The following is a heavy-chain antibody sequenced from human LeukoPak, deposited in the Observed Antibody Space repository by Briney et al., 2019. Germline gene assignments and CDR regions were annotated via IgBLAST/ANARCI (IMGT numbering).Heavy chain of an antibody. Sequence: SETLSLTCTVSGGSISSYYWSWIRQPPGKGLEWIGYIYYSGSTNYNPSLKSRVTISVDTSKNQFSLKLSSVTAADTAVYYCAREGGEVTYYYGSAYAFDIWGQGTMVTVSS. CDR2: IYYSGST. CDR1: GGSISSYY. V-gene: IGHV4-59*01. CDR3: AREGGEVTYYYGSAYAFDI. D-gene: IGHD3-10*01. J-gene: IGHJ3*02.